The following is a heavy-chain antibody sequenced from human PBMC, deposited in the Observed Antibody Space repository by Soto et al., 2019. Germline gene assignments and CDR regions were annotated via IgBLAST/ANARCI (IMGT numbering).Heavy chain of an antibody. V-gene: IGHV1-69*13. Sequence: FSVKISCKASGGTFSSYAISWMRQAPGHALDRMGAIIPIFGRANSAQKFQGRVMIIADECTTTADMELSSLRSEESVVYYCAREVGDCSSTSCPNWFDPWGQGTLVTVSS. D-gene: IGHD2-2*01. J-gene: IGHJ5*02. CDR1: GGTFSSYA. CDR2: IIPIFGRA. CDR3: AREVGDCSSTSCPNWFDP.